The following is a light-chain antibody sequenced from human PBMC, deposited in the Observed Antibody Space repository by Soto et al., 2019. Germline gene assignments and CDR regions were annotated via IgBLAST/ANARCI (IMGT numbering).Light chain of an antibody. J-gene: IGLJ2*01. CDR3: QSYDSSLSVV. CDR1: SSNIGAGYD. CDR2: GNS. V-gene: IGLV1-40*01. Sequence: QSVLTQPPSVSGAPGQRVTISCTGSSSNIGAGYDVHWYQQLPGTAPKLLIYGNSNRPSGVPDRFSGSKSGTSASLAITKLQREDEADYHCQSYDSSLSVVFGGGTKLTVL.